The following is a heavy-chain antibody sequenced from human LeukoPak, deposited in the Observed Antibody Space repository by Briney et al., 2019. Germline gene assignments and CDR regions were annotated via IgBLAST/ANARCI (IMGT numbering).Heavy chain of an antibody. V-gene: IGHV4-61*02. CDR1: GGSISSGSYC. CDR3: ARALGGQLANYYYYYMDV. Sequence: SQTLSLTCTVYGGSISSGSYCWSWIRQPAGKGLEWIGRIYSSGGTNYNPSLRSRVTISVDTSKNQFSLKLTSVTAADTAVYYCARALGGQLANYYYYYMDVWGEGTTVTVSS. CDR2: IYSSGGT. D-gene: IGHD6-13*01. J-gene: IGHJ6*03.